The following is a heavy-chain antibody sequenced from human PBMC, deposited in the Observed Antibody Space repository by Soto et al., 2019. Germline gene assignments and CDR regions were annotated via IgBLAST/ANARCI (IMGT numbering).Heavy chain of an antibody. CDR1: SGSISSSNW. V-gene: IGHV4-4*02. CDR3: TCIDVPDLRGWSTRDYYYYYMDV. Sequence: QVQLQESGPGLVEPSGTLSLTCAVSSGSISSSNWWSWVRQPPGKGLEGIGEIHQSGGTNYNPSLKRRVTMSVDKSKNPFTLQLRFVTAADTAVDYCTCIDVPDLRGWSTRDYYYYYMDVWGKGTTVSVSS. CDR2: IHQSGGT. J-gene: IGHJ6*03. D-gene: IGHD2-15*01.